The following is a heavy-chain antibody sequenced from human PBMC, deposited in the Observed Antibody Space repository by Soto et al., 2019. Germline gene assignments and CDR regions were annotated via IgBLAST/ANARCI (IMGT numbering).Heavy chain of an antibody. CDR3: ARDKDREQLGGNYYSALDV. V-gene: IGHV1-69*12. CDR2: IITIFRTP. D-gene: IGHD1-1*01. Sequence: QVQLVQSGAEVKKPGSSVKVSCKASGDTFSSFDISWVRQAPGQGLELMGGIITIFRTPNYSQKFQGRVTITADEPTSTAYMELSSLTSEDTAVYYFARDKDREQLGGNYYSALDVWGQGTTVIVSS. J-gene: IGHJ6*02. CDR1: GDTFSSFD.